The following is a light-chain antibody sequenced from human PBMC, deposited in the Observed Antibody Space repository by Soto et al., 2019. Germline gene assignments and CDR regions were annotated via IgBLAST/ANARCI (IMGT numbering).Light chain of an antibody. Sequence: EIVMTQSPATLSVSPGERATLSCRASQSVSSNLAWYQQKRGQAPRLLIYDASTRATGIPARFSGSGSGTEFTLTISSLEPEDFAVYYCQQRSNWPPWTFGQGTKVDIK. V-gene: IGKV3-15*01. CDR2: DAS. J-gene: IGKJ1*01. CDR3: QQRSNWPPWT. CDR1: QSVSSN.